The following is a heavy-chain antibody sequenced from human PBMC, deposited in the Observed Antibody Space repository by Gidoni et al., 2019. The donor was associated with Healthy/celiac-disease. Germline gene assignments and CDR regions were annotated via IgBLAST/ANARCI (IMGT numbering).Heavy chain of an antibody. D-gene: IGHD5-12*01. CDR2: IIPIYGTA. CDR1: GGTFSSSA. Sequence: QVQLVQSGAEVKKPGSSVKVSCKASGGTFSSSAISWVRQAPGQGLEWLGGIIPIYGTANYAQKFQGRVTITADESTSTAYMELSSLRSEDTAVYYCARWSMATHYYYYGMDVWGQGTTVTVSS. J-gene: IGHJ6*02. V-gene: IGHV1-69*01. CDR3: ARWSMATHYYYYGMDV.